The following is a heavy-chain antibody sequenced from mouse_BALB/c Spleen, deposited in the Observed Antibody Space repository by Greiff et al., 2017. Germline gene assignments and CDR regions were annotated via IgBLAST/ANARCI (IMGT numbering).Heavy chain of an antibody. CDR3: AREGRFAY. J-gene: IGHJ3*01. V-gene: IGHV5-9-3*01. Sequence: VQLKESGGGLVKPGGSLKLSCAASGFTFSSYTMSWVRQTPEKRLEWVATISSGGSYTYYPDSVKGRFTISRDNAKNTLYLQMSSLRSEDTAMYYCAREGRFAYWGQGTLVTVSA. CDR1: GFTFSSYT. CDR2: ISSGGSYT.